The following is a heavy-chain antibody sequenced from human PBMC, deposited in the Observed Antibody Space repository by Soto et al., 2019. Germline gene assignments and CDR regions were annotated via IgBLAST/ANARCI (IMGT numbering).Heavy chain of an antibody. D-gene: IGHD3-22*01. CDR2: ISAYNGNT. CDR1: GYTFTSYG. CDR3: ARMAYEYYYDRAGAFDY. J-gene: IGHJ4*02. Sequence: QVQLVQSGAEVKKPGASVKVSCKASGYTFTSYGISWVRQAPGQGLEWMGWISAYNGNTNYAQKLQGRVTMTTDTSTSTAYTELRSLRSDDTAVYYCARMAYEYYYDRAGAFDYWGQGTLVTVSS. V-gene: IGHV1-18*01.